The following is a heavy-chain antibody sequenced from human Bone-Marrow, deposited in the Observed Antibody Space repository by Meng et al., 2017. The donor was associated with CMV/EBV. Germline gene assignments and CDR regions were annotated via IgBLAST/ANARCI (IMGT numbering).Heavy chain of an antibody. CDR3: ARGSTNSSSPFFDY. CDR2: IYNSGST. D-gene: IGHD6-19*01. CDR1: GGSVSSSSYY. V-gene: IGHV4-61*01. J-gene: IGHJ4*02. Sequence: SETLSLTCTVSGGSVSSSSYYWSWIRQPPGKGLEWIGCIYNSGSTNYNPSLKSRVTISVDTSKNQFSLKLSSVTAADTAVYYCARGSTNSSSPFFDYWGQGTLVTVSS.